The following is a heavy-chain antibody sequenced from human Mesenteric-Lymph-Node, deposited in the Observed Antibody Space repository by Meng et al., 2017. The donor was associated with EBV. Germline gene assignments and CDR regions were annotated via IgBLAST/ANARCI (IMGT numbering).Heavy chain of an antibody. CDR3: ARGSRDGYNLDY. V-gene: IGHV4-30-4*01. D-gene: IGHD5-24*01. CDR1: GGSISSGGYY. J-gene: IGHJ4*02. Sequence: QVLLQESGPGLVKPSQTLSLTCAVSGGSISSGGYYWSWIRQPPGKGLEWIGYIYYSGSTYYNPSLKSRVTISVDTSKNQFSLKLSSVTAADTAVYYCARGSRDGYNLDYWGQGTLVTVSS. CDR2: IYYSGST.